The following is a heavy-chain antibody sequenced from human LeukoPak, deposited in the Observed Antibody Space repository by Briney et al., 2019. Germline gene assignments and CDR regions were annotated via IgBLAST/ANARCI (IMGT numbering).Heavy chain of an antibody. CDR3: VRGSPGYSSSWHAY. CDR1: GFMLSSTW. CDR2: INSDATST. Sequence: GGSLRLSCAASGFMLSSTWMHWVRQAPGKGLVWVSRINSDATSTSYADSVRGRFTISRDDAKHTMYLQMNSLRAEDTAMYYCVRGSPGYSSSWHAYWGQGTLVTVSS. D-gene: IGHD6-13*01. V-gene: IGHV3-74*01. J-gene: IGHJ4*02.